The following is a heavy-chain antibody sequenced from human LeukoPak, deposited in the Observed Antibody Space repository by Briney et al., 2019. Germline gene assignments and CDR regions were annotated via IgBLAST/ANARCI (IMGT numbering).Heavy chain of an antibody. CDR3: ARGITIFGVVTQSYYFDY. V-gene: IGHV1-18*01. J-gene: IGHJ4*02. CDR1: GYTFTSYG. CDR2: ISAYNGNT. D-gene: IGHD3-3*01. Sequence: ASVKVSCKASGYTFTSYGISWVRQAPGQGLEWMGWISAYNGNTNYAQKLQGRVTMTTDTSTSTAYMELRSLRSDDTAVYYCARGITIFGVVTQSYYFDYWGQGTLVTVSS.